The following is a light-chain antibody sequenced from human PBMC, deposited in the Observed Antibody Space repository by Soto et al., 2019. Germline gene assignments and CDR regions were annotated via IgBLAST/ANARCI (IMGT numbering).Light chain of an antibody. CDR2: AAS. Sequence: DIQMTQSPSSLSASVGDRVTITCRASQDISSYLAWYQQIPGQVPKLLIYAASTLHLGVPSRFSGSGSGTDFTLTISRRQAEDVATYYCQKYTRAPWTFGQGTNVDIK. J-gene: IGKJ1*01. CDR3: QKYTRAPWT. CDR1: QDISSY. V-gene: IGKV1-27*01.